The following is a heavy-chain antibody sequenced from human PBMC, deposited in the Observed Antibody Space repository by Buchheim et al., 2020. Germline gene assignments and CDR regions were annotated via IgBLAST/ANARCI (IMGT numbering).Heavy chain of an antibody. Sequence: EVQLVESGGGLVKPGGSLRLSCAASGFTFSSYSMNWVRQAPGKGLEWVSSISSSSSYIYYAESVKGRFTISRDNAKKSLYLQMNSLRAEDTAVYYCARITYYYDSSGYYYVGGGYFDYWGQGTL. CDR2: ISSSSSYI. D-gene: IGHD3-22*01. V-gene: IGHV3-21*01. J-gene: IGHJ4*02. CDR3: ARITYYYDSSGYYYVGGGYFDY. CDR1: GFTFSSYS.